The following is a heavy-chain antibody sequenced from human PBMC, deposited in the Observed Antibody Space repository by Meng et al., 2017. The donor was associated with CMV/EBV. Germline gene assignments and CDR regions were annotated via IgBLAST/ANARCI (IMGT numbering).Heavy chain of an antibody. V-gene: IGHV3-48*03. CDR3: ARGRRGCSSTSCYKNFDY. J-gene: IGHJ4*02. CDR1: GFTFSRYA. Sequence: GESLKISCAASGFTFSRYAMNWVRQAPGKGLEWVSYIRSSGSIIHYADSVKGRFTISRDNSKNSLYLQMNSLRAEDTAVYYCARGRRGCSSTSCYKNFDYWGQGTLVTVSS. CDR2: IRSSGSII. D-gene: IGHD2-2*02.